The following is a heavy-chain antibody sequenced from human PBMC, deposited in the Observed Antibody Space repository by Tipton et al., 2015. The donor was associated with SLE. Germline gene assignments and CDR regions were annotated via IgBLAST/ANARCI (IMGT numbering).Heavy chain of an antibody. CDR1: GYPFTAFF. Sequence: QVQLVQSGAEVKKPGASVKVSCKASGYPFTAFFLNWVRQAPGQPLEWMGWINSDGGGTHYAQKFQGRVTMTRDRSISTAYMELTGLHSDDTAVYFCVTGDLWTHRLSDPMFDYWGQGTLITVSS. CDR3: VTGDLWTHRLSDPMFDY. CDR2: INSDGGGT. D-gene: IGHD3/OR15-3a*01. J-gene: IGHJ4*02. V-gene: IGHV1-2*02.